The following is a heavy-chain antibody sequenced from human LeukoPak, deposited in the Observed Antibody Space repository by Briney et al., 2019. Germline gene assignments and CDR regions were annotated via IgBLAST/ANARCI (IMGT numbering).Heavy chain of an antibody. J-gene: IGHJ4*02. Sequence: GGSLRLSCAASGFTFSSYAMHWVRQAPGKGLEWVAVISYDGSNKYYADSVKGRFTIPRDNAKNTLYLQMNGLRAEDTAMYYCARVGGIAAAFDYWGQGTLVTVSS. V-gene: IGHV3-30-3*01. CDR1: GFTFSSYA. CDR3: ARVGGIAAAFDY. CDR2: ISYDGSNK. D-gene: IGHD6-13*01.